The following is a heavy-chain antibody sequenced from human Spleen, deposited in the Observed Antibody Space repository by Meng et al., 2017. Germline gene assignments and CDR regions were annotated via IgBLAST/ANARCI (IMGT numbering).Heavy chain of an antibody. CDR2: ISAYNGNT. V-gene: IGHV1-18*01. Sequence: ASVKVSCKASGYTFTSYGISWVRQAPGQGLEGMGWISAYNGNTNYAQKLQGRVTMTTDTSTSTAYMELRSLRSDDTAVYYCAREFYGSGSYYSYYYYGMDVWGQGTTVTVSS. J-gene: IGHJ6*02. CDR3: AREFYGSGSYYSYYYYGMDV. D-gene: IGHD3-10*01. CDR1: GYTFTSYG.